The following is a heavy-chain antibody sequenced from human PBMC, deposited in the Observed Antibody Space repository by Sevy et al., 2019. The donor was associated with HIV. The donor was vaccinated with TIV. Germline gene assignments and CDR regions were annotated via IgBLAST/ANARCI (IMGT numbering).Heavy chain of an antibody. D-gene: IGHD6-13*01. CDR2: FDPEDGET. J-gene: IGHJ4*02. V-gene: IGHV1-24*01. CDR1: GYTLTELS. Sequence: ASVKDSCKVSGYTLTELSMHWVRQAPGKGLEWMGGFDPEDGETIYAQKFQGRVTMTEDTSTDTAYMELSSLRSEDTAVYYCATVRFTREAAGFDYWGQGTLVTVSS. CDR3: ATVRFTREAAGFDY.